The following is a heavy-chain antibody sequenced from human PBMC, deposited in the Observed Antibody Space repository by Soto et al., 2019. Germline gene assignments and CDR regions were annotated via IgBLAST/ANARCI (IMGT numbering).Heavy chain of an antibody. Sequence: QVQLVQSGAEEKKPGASVKVSCKASGYTFTSYAMHWVRQAPGQRLEWMGWINAGNGNTKYSQKFQGRVTITRDTSASTAYMELSSLRSEDTAVYYCARAWNYDPDWFDPWGQGTLVTVSS. CDR3: ARAWNYDPDWFDP. CDR1: GYTFTSYA. J-gene: IGHJ5*02. CDR2: INAGNGNT. V-gene: IGHV1-3*05. D-gene: IGHD1-7*01.